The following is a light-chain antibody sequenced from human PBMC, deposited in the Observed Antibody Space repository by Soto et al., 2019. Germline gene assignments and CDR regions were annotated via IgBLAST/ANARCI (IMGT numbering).Light chain of an antibody. V-gene: IGLV2-14*01. CDR1: SSDVGDYIF. J-gene: IGLJ2*01. CDR2: EVS. Sequence: QSALTQPAYGSGSPGQSITIACTGTSSDVGDYIFVSWYQQHAGKAPQLMIYEVSNRPSGVSYRFSGSKSGNKASLTISGLQAEDEADYYCCSYTSSSTVVFGGGTKLTVL. CDR3: CSYTSSSTVV.